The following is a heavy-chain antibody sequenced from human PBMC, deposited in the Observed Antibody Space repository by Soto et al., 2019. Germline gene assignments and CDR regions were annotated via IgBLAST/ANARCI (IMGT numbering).Heavy chain of an antibody. CDR2: ISYDGSNK. V-gene: IGHV3-30-3*01. CDR3: ARGVVPAAYYYYGMDV. D-gene: IGHD2-2*01. J-gene: IGHJ6*02. CDR1: GFTFSSYA. Sequence: QVQLVESGGGVVQPGRSLRLSCAASGFTFSSYAMHWVRQAPGKGLEWVAVISYDGSNKYYADSVKGRFTISRDNSKNTLYLQMNSLRAEDTAVYYCARGVVPAAYYYYGMDVWGQGITVTDSS.